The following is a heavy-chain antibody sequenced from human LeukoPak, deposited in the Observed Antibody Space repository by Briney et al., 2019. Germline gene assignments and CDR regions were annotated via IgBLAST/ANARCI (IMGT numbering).Heavy chain of an antibody. V-gene: IGHV3-30-3*01. Sequence: GRSLRLSCAASGFTFSSYAMHWVRQAPGKGLEWVAVISYDGGNKYYADSVKGRFTISRDNSKNTLYLQMNSLRAEGTAVYYCARGFWDIVVVPAAARDWFDPWGQGTLVTVSS. CDR2: ISYDGGNK. J-gene: IGHJ5*02. CDR1: GFTFSSYA. CDR3: ARGFWDIVVVPAAARDWFDP. D-gene: IGHD2-2*01.